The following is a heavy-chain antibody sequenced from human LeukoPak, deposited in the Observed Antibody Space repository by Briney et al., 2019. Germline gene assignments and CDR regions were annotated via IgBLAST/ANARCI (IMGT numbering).Heavy chain of an antibody. D-gene: IGHD6-6*01. CDR3: ARAYSSSSFFDY. Sequence: VGSLRLSCAASGFTFDDYGMSWVRQAPGKGLEWVSGINWNGGSTGYADSVKGRFTISRDNARNSLYLQMNSLRAEDTALYYCARAYSSSSFFDYWGQGTLVTVSS. CDR1: GFTFDDYG. CDR2: INWNGGST. V-gene: IGHV3-20*04. J-gene: IGHJ4*02.